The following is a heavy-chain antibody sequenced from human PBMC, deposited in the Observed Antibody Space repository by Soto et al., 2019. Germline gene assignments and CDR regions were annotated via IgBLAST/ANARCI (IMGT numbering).Heavy chain of an antibody. CDR2: SYNGVT. CDR3: ARWAGDIVLVPAAISAYYYYSMDV. J-gene: IGHJ6*02. Sequence: ASVKVSCKASGYTFTHYGISWVRQAPGQGPEWMGGSYNGVTNYAQNLQGRVTMTTDTSTSTAYMELGSLKSDDTAVYYCARWAGDIVLVPAAISAYYYYSMDVWGQGTTVTVSS. CDR1: GYTFTHYG. D-gene: IGHD2-2*02. V-gene: IGHV1-18*01.